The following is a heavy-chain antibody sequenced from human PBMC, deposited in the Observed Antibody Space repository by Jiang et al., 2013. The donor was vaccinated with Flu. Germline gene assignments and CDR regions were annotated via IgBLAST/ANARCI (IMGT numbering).Heavy chain of an antibody. Sequence: GPGLVKPSETLSLSCSVSGDSISSRYYYWGWIRQSPGKGLEWIASMFYTGTTYYKPALKSRVTISADTSRNRISLKLRSVTAEDTAVYYCVRHPGVYSSNFDYWGQGTQVTISS. V-gene: IGHV4-39*01. CDR1: GDSISSRYYY. CDR2: MFYTGTT. J-gene: IGHJ4*02. CDR3: VRHPGVYSSNFDY. D-gene: IGHD4-11*01.